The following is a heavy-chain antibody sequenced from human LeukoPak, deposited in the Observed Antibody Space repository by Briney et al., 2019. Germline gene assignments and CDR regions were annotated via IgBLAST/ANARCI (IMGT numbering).Heavy chain of an antibody. CDR3: AKDRIVISFGDVSKH. V-gene: IGHV3-30*18. D-gene: IGHD3-10*01. CDR2: ISYDGSNK. CDR1: GFTFSNFG. J-gene: IGHJ1*01. Sequence: GGSLRLSCAASGFTFSNFGMHWVRQAPGQGPEWVAVISYDGSNKYYADSVKGRFTISRDNSKNTLYLQMNNLRVEDTAVYYCAKDRIVISFGDVSKHWGQGTLVTVSS.